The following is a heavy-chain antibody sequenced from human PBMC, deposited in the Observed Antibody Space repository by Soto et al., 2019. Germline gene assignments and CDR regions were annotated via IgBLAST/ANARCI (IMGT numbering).Heavy chain of an antibody. J-gene: IGHJ5*02. CDR1: GFTFSSYW. CDR3: GLGGTTEVGWFDP. CDR2: INSDGSRT. Sequence: GGFLRLSCAASGFTFSSYWMHWVRQAPGKGPVWVSGINSDGSRTSYADSVKGRFTVSRDNAKNTLYLQMSSLRAEDTAVYYCGLGGTTEVGWFDPWGQGTLVTVSS. V-gene: IGHV3-74*01. D-gene: IGHD4-17*01.